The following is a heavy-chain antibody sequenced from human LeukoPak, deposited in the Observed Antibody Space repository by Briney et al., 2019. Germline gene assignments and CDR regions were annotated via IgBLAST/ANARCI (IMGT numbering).Heavy chain of an antibody. V-gene: IGHV4-30-4*01. D-gene: IGHD2-21*02. J-gene: IGHJ5*02. CDR2: IYYSGST. CDR3: ARVLTYCGGDCYSRWFDP. CDR1: GGSISSGDYY. Sequence: NPSETLSLTCTVSGGSISSGDYYWNWIRQPPGKGLEWIANIYYSGSTYYDPSLKSRITISVDTSKTQFSLKLSSVTAADTAVYYCARVLTYCGGDCYSRWFDPWGQGTLVTVSS.